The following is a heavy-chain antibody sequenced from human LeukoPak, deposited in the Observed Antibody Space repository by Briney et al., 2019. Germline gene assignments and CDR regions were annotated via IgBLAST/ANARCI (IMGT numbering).Heavy chain of an antibody. V-gene: IGHV3-7*04. Sequence: GGSLRLSCAASGFTFSSYWMNWVRQAPGKGLEWVANIKKDGSEENYVDSVKGRFTISGDNAKNTLYLQMNSLRAGDTAVYYCAGGSGWLIDYWGQGTLVTVSS. D-gene: IGHD6-19*01. J-gene: IGHJ4*02. CDR1: GFTFSSYW. CDR2: IKKDGSEE. CDR3: AGGSGWLIDY.